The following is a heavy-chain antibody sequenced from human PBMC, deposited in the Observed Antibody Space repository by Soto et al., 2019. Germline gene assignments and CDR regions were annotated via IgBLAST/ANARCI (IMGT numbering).Heavy chain of an antibody. CDR2: ISAYNGDT. CDR3: ARVRQRVGYFYYYMDV. J-gene: IGHJ6*03. D-gene: IGHD6-6*01. CDR1: GYTFTNYG. V-gene: IGHV1-18*01. Sequence: QVQLLQSGAEVKKPGASVKVSCKASGYTFTNYGITWVRQAPGQGLEWMGWISAYNGDTHYTQRLQGRVTMTTDKSTSTAYMELRGLRSDDTAVYYCARVRQRVGYFYYYMDVWGKGTTVTVSS.